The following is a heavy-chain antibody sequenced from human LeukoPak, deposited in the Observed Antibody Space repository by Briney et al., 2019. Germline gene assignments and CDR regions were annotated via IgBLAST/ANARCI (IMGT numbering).Heavy chain of an antibody. CDR2: INPSGGST. Sequence: ASVKVSCKASGYTFTSYYMHWVRQAPGQGLEWMGIINPSGGSTSYAQKFRGRVTMTRDTSTSTVYMELSSLRSEDTAVYYCARASITMVRGVIVGYFDYWGQGTLVTVSS. CDR1: GYTFTSYY. D-gene: IGHD3-10*01. V-gene: IGHV1-46*01. J-gene: IGHJ4*02. CDR3: ARASITMVRGVIVGYFDY.